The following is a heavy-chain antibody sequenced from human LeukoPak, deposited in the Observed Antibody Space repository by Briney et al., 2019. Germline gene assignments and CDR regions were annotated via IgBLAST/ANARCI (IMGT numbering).Heavy chain of an antibody. CDR1: GGSFSGYY. CDR3: ASHPGTSVRPNWFDP. J-gene: IGHJ5*02. CDR2: INHSGST. Sequence: SETLSLTCAVYGGSFSGYYWSWIRQPPGKGLEWIGEINHSGSTNYNPSLKSRVTISVDTSKHQFSLKLSSVTAADTAVYYCASHPGTSVRPNWFDPWGQGTLVTVSS. V-gene: IGHV4-34*01. D-gene: IGHD5/OR15-5a*01.